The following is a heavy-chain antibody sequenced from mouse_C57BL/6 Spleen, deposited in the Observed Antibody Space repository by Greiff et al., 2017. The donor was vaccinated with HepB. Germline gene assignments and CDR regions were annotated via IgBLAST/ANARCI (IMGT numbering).Heavy chain of an antibody. V-gene: IGHV1-82*01. J-gene: IGHJ1*03. CDR3: ARNYDYDWYFDV. Sequence: QVQLKESGPELVKPGASVKISCKASGYAFSSSWMNWVKQRPGKGLEWIGRIYPGDGDTNYNGKFKGKATLTADKSSSTAYMQLSSLTSEDSAVYFCARNYDYDWYFDVGGTGTTVTVSS. CDR2: IYPGDGDT. D-gene: IGHD2-4*01. CDR1: GYAFSSSW.